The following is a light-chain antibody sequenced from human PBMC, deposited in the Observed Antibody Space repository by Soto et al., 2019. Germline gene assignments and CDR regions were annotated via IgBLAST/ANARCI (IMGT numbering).Light chain of an antibody. CDR1: QSFSSH. CDR3: QQYNNWPIT. J-gene: IGKJ5*01. Sequence: ERVMTQSPATLSVSPGERATLSCRASQSFSSHLAWYQQKPGQPPRLLIYGASTRATGIPARFSGSGSGTEFTLTISSLQSEDFAVYYCQQYNNWPITFGQGTRLE. CDR2: GAS. V-gene: IGKV3-15*01.